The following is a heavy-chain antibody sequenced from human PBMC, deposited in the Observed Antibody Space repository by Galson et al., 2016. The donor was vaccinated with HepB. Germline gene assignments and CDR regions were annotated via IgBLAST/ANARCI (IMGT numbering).Heavy chain of an antibody. Sequence: SLRLSCAASAFTFSSYAMSWVRQAPGKGLEWVSGISGSGDNTYYADSVKGRFTISRDNSKNTLYLQMNSLRAEDTAIYYCAKGTRQYFDWLLGFDYWGQGTLVTVSS. CDR1: AFTFSSYA. V-gene: IGHV3-23*01. CDR2: ISGSGDNT. CDR3: AKGTRQYFDWLLGFDY. D-gene: IGHD3-9*01. J-gene: IGHJ4*02.